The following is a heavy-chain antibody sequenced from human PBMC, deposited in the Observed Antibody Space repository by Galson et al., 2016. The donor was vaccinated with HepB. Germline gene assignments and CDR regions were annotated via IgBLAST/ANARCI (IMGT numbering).Heavy chain of an antibody. CDR2: IIPIFGTA. CDR3: ARGLRPDYGVHDFHH. CDR1: GGTFSSHA. V-gene: IGHV1-69*13. Sequence: SVKVSCKASGGTFSSHAISWVRQAPGQGLEWMGGIIPIFGTANYAQKFQGRVTITADESTSTAYMELRNLRSEDTAIYFCARGLRPDYGVHDFHHWGQGTLVTVSS. D-gene: IGHD4-17*01. J-gene: IGHJ1*01.